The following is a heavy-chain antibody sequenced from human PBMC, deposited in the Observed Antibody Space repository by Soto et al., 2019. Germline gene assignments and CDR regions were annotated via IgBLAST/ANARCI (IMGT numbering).Heavy chain of an antibody. D-gene: IGHD3-9*01. CDR3: AREYYDILTGYYNGAFDI. J-gene: IGHJ3*02. Sequence: GGSLRLSCAASGFTFDDYGMSWVRQAPGKGLEWVSGINWNGGSTGYADSVKGRFTISRDNAKNSLYLQMNSLRAEDTALYYCAREYYDILTGYYNGAFDIWGQGTMVTVSS. V-gene: IGHV3-20*04. CDR2: INWNGGST. CDR1: GFTFDDYG.